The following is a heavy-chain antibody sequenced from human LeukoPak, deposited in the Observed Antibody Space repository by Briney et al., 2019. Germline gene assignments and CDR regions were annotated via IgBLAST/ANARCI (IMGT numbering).Heavy chain of an antibody. CDR2: ISSSGSTI. V-gene: IGHV3-11*04. D-gene: IGHD4-17*01. J-gene: IGHJ4*02. CDR1: GFTFSDYY. CDR3: ARGRNYGDSNFDY. Sequence: GGSLRLSCAASGFTFSDYYMSWIRQAPGKGLEWVSYISSSGSTIYYADSVKGRFTISRDNAKNSLYLQMSSLRAEDTAVYYCARGRNYGDSNFDYWGQGTLVTVSS.